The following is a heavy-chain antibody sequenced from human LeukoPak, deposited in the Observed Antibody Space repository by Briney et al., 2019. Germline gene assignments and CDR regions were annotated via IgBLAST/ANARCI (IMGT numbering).Heavy chain of an antibody. D-gene: IGHD5-18*01. J-gene: IGHJ4*02. V-gene: IGHV3-33*01. CDR1: GFIFSSYG. CDR3: ARDQRGFSYSKYYFDY. CDR2: IWYDGTNK. Sequence: SGGSLRLSCAASGFIFSSYGMHWVRQAPGKGLEWVAVIWYDGTNKYYADSVKGRVTISRDNSKNTLYLQMNSLRAEDTAVYYCARDQRGFSYSKYYFDYWGQGTLVTVSS.